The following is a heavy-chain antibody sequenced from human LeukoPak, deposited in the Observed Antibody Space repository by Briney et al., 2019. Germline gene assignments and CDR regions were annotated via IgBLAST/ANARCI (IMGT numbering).Heavy chain of an antibody. V-gene: IGHV3-23*01. CDR1: GFTFSSYA. D-gene: IGHD3-22*01. CDR3: AGEEDYYDSSGYSWMVTSI. CDR2: ISGSGGST. Sequence: GGSLRLSCAASGFTFSSYAMSWVRQAPGKGLEWVSAISGSGGSTYYADSVKGRFTISRDNSKNTLYLQMNSLRAEDTAVYYCAGEEDYYDSSGYSWMVTSIWGQGTMVTVSS. J-gene: IGHJ3*02.